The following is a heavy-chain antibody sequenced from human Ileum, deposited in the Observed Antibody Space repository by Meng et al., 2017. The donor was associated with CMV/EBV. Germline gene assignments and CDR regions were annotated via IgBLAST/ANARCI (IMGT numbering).Heavy chain of an antibody. V-gene: IGHV3-74*03. J-gene: IGHJ4*02. CDR3: ARDGVLVTAANFYAY. Sequence: SGFTFRSYWMHWVRQAAGEGLVWVARSDGVGSSTTYADSVKGRFTISRDNDKNTLYLQMNRLRVEDTDLYYCARDGVLVTAANFYAYWGLGTLVTVSS. CDR1: GFTFRSYW. D-gene: IGHD2-2*01. CDR2: SDGVGSST.